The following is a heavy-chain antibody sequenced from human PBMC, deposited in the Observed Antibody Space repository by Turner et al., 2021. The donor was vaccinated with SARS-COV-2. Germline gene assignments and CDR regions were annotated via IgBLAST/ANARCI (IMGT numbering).Heavy chain of an antibody. CDR3: ARHHWLRGAFYI. CDR1: GGSIRSYF. CDR2: FYYSGTT. D-gene: IGHD5-12*01. J-gene: IGHJ3*02. V-gene: IGHV4-59*08. Sequence: QVQLQESGTGLVKPSENLSLTCTVSGGSIRSYFWSWIRQPPGKGLEWIGYFYYSGTTNYTPALKSRVTISVDTSKNHFSLKLCSVTTAYTAVYFCARHHWLRGAFYIWGQGTMVTVSS.